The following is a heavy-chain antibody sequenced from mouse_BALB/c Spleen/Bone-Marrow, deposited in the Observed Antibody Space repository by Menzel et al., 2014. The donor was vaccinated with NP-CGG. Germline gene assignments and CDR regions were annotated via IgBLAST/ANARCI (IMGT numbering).Heavy chain of an antibody. CDR3: ARVYGWYFDV. CDR1: GFTFSSYG. V-gene: IGHV5-6-3*01. J-gene: IGHJ1*01. CDR2: INNNGGST. D-gene: IGHD1-1*01. Sequence: EVQLVESGGGLVQPGGSLKLSCVASGFTFSSYGMSWVRQTPDKRLELVATINNNGGSTYYPDSVKGQFTISRDNAKNXLYLQMSSLKSEDTAMYYCARVYGWYFDVWGAGTTVTVSP.